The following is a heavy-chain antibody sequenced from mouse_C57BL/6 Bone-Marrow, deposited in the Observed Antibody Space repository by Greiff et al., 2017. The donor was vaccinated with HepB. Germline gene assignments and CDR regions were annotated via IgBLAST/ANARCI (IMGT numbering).Heavy chain of an antibody. CDR1: GYTFTSYW. J-gene: IGHJ2*01. Sequence: QVQLQQPGAELVKPGASVKLSCTASGYTFTSYWMHWVKQRPGRGLEWIGRIDPNSGGTKYNEKFKSKATLTVDNPSSTAYMQLSSLTSEDSAVYYCAIYYYGSSYYFDYWGQGTTLTVSS. CDR3: AIYYYGSSYYFDY. V-gene: IGHV1-72*01. D-gene: IGHD1-1*01. CDR2: IDPNSGGT.